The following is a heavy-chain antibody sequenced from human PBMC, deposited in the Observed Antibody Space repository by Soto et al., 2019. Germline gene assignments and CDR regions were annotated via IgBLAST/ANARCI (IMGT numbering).Heavy chain of an antibody. V-gene: IGHV3-23*01. J-gene: IGHJ4*02. CDR2: ISGSGGTT. D-gene: IGHD1-7*01. CDR3: AKLTGTTRGAGAC. Sequence: EVQLLESGGGSVQPGGSLRLSCAASGFTFSSNAMSWFRQAPGKGLEWVSSISGSGGTTFYADSVKGRFTISRDNSKNTLYVQMNSLRAEDTAVYYCAKLTGTTRGAGACWGQGTLVTVSS. CDR1: GFTFSSNA.